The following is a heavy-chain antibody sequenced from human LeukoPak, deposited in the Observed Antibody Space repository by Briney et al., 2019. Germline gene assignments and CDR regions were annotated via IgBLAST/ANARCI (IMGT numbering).Heavy chain of an antibody. J-gene: IGHJ4*02. D-gene: IGHD6-19*01. Sequence: PGGSLRLSCAASGFTFSSYWMSWVRQAPGKGLEWVANIKKDGSDKYYVDSVEGRFTISRDNAKNSLYLQMNSLRAEDTAVYYCATRYSSGWSTDWGQGTLVTVSS. CDR2: IKKDGSDK. CDR3: ATRYSSGWSTD. V-gene: IGHV3-7*02. CDR1: GFTFSSYW.